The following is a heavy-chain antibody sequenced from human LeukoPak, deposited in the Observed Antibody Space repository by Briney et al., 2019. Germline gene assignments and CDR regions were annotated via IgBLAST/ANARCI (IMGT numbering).Heavy chain of an antibody. D-gene: IGHD3-22*01. CDR1: GFTFSSYW. Sequence: GRSLRLSCAASGFTFSSYWMSGVRQAPGKGVEWVANINQEGSEKYYVDSVKGRFTISRDNAKNSLYLQMNSLRAEDTAVYYCASDRDYYDSSGYLFDYWGQGTLVTVSS. CDR2: INQEGSEK. CDR3: ASDRDYYDSSGYLFDY. J-gene: IGHJ4*02. V-gene: IGHV3-7*01.